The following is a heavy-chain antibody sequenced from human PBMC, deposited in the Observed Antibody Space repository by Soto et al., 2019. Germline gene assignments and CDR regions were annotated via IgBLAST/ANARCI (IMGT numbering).Heavy chain of an antibody. CDR1: GYTFTSYG. CDR2: ISAYNGNT. J-gene: IGHJ4*02. Sequence: ASVKVSCKASGYTFTSYGISWVRQAPGQGLEWMGWISAYNGNTNYAQKLQGRVTMTTDTSTSTAYMELRSLRSDDTAVYYCARAVGYYDSSGSHSTYDYWGQGTLVTVSS. CDR3: ARAVGYYDSSGSHSTYDY. D-gene: IGHD3-22*01. V-gene: IGHV1-18*01.